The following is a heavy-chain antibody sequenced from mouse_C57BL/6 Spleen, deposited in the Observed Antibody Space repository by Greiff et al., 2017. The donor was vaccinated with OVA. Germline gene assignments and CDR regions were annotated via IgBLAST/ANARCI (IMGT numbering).Heavy chain of an antibody. CDR1: GYAFSSYW. V-gene: IGHV1-80*01. J-gene: IGHJ1*03. Sequence: QVQLKQSGAELVKPGASVKISCKASGYAFSSYWMNWVKQRPGKGLEWIGQIYPGDGDPNYNGKFKGKATLTADKSSSTAYMQLSSLTSEDSAVYFCARGITTVVASRDYWYFDVWGTGTTVTVSS. CDR3: ARGITTVVASRDYWYFDV. D-gene: IGHD1-1*01. CDR2: IYPGDGDP.